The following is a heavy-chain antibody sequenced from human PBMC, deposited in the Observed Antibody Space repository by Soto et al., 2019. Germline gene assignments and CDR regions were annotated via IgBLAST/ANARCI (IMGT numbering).Heavy chain of an antibody. CDR2: ISYDGTNK. J-gene: IGHJ4*02. V-gene: IGHV3-30-3*01. CDR3: AKDPSITELPYFDY. CDR1: GFTFSSYP. D-gene: IGHD1-7*01. Sequence: QVQLVESGGGVVQPGRSLRLSCAASGFTFSSYPMHWVRQAPGMGLEWVAIISYDGTNKYYADSVKGRFTISRDNSKNTLYLQMNSLRPEDTAVYYCAKDPSITELPYFDYWGQGTLVTVSS.